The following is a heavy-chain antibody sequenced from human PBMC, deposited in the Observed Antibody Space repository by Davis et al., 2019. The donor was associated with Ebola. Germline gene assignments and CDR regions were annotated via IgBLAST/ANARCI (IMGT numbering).Heavy chain of an antibody. CDR3: ARGPLDPYYYYYYYMDV. V-gene: IGHV4-38-2*02. Sequence: PSETLSLTCTVSGYSISSGYYWGWIRQPPGKGLEWIGSIYHSGSTYYNPSLKSRVTISVDTSKNQFSLKLSSVTAADTAVYYCARGPLDPYYYYYYYMDVWGKGTTVTVSS. J-gene: IGHJ6*03. CDR2: IYHSGST. CDR1: GYSISSGYY.